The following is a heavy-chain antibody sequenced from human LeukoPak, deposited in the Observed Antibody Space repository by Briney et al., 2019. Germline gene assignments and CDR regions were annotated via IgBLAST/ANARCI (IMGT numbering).Heavy chain of an antibody. CDR2: IYYSGST. D-gene: IGHD3-10*01. CDR3: ARSFGNYFDY. Sequence: PSETLSLTCTVSGGSISSYYWSWLRQPPGKGLEWIGYIYYSGSTNYNPSLKSRVTISVDTSKNQFSLKLSSVTAADTAVYYCARSFGNYFDYWGQGTLVTVSS. V-gene: IGHV4-59*01. J-gene: IGHJ4*02. CDR1: GGSISSYY.